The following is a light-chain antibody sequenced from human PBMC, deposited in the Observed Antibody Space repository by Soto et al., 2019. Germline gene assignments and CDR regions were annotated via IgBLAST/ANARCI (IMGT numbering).Light chain of an antibody. CDR1: QGIGVY. CDR3: QKYNSAPLT. V-gene: IGKV1-27*01. CDR2: AAS. Sequence: DIQMTQSPSSLSASLGDRVTITCRASQGIGVYLAWFQQKPGKVPKRLIYAASALQSGVPSRFSGSGSGTDFTLTISSLQPEDIATYYCQKYNSAPLTFGGGTKVDIK. J-gene: IGKJ4*01.